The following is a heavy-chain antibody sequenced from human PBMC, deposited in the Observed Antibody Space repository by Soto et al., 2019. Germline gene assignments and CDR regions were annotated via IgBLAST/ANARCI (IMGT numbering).Heavy chain of an antibody. CDR3: ARYGYSASSDWPCFDP. Sequence: EAQLVESGGGLVQPGGSLRLSFAASGFTFSVYTMHWVRQSPGKGLEWISSITSSGTTISYAASVKGRFIISRDNAKSSLFLPMDPLRDEDTAVYYCARYGYSASSDWPCFDPWGQGTLVTVSS. J-gene: IGHJ5*02. CDR1: GFTFSVYT. D-gene: IGHD3-16*02. V-gene: IGHV3-48*02. CDR2: ITSSGTTI.